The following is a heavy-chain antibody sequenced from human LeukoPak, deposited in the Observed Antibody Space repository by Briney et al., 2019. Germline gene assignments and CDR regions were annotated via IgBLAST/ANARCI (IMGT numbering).Heavy chain of an antibody. V-gene: IGHV3-21*01. J-gene: IGHJ6*04. Sequence: PGGSLRLSCAASGFTFSSYSMNWVRQAPGKGLEWVSSISTSSIYIYYADSLKGRFTISRDNAKHSLYLQMNSLRAEDTAVYYCAELGITMIGGVWGKGTTVTISS. CDR3: AELGITMIGGV. CDR1: GFTFSSYS. CDR2: ISTSSIYI. D-gene: IGHD3-10*02.